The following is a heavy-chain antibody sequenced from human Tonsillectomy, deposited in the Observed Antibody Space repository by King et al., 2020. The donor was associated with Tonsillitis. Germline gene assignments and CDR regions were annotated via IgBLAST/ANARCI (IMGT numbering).Heavy chain of an antibody. CDR1: GFSLSNARMG. CDR3: ARVFKVXGRPXDMIPFGGVIFLFXY. Sequence: VTLKESGPVLVKPTETLTLTCTVSGFSLSNARMGVSWIRQPPGKALEWLAHIFSNDEKSYSTSLKSRLTISKDTSKSQVVLTMTNMDPVDTATYYCARVFKVXGRPXDMIPFGGVIFLFXYWGQGTLVTVSS. CDR2: IFSNDEK. D-gene: IGHD3-16*02. J-gene: IGHJ4*02. V-gene: IGHV2-26*01.